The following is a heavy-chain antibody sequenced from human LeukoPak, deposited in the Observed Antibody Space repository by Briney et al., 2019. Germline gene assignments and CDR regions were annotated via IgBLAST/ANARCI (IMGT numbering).Heavy chain of an antibody. Sequence: GGSLRLSCAASGFTFSSYGMHWVRQAPGKGLEWVAFIRYDGSNKYYADSVKGRFTISRDNSKNTLYLQMNSLGAEDTAVYYCAKDGDSSSWYYYYYMDVWGKGTTVTISS. CDR1: GFTFSSYG. D-gene: IGHD6-13*01. V-gene: IGHV3-30*02. CDR2: IRYDGSNK. J-gene: IGHJ6*03. CDR3: AKDGDSSSWYYYYYMDV.